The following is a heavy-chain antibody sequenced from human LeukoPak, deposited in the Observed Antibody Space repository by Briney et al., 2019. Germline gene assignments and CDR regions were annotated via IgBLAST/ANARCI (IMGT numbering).Heavy chain of an antibody. CDR2: ISAYNGNT. J-gene: IGHJ6*02. V-gene: IGHV1-18*01. CDR1: GYTFTSYG. D-gene: IGHD3-3*01. CDR3: ARDNRPITIFGVVTPNYYYYYGMDV. Sequence: GASVKVSCKASGYTFTSYGISWVRQAPGQGLEWMVWISAYNGNTNYAQKLQGRVTMTTDTSTSTAYMELRSLRSDDTAVYYCARDNRPITIFGVVTPNYYYYYGMDVWGQGTTVTVSS.